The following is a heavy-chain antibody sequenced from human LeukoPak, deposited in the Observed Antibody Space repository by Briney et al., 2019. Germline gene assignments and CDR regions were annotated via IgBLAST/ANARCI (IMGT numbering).Heavy chain of an antibody. CDR2: IYPGDSDT. V-gene: IGHV5-51*01. J-gene: IGHJ5*02. Sequence: GESLKISCKGSGYSFTSYWIGWVRQMPGKGLEWMGIIYPGDSDTRYSPSLQGQVTISADKSISTAYLQWSSLKASDTAMYYCARSTYYYDSSGYTNWFDPWGQGTLVTVSS. CDR3: ARSTYYYDSSGYTNWFDP. D-gene: IGHD3-22*01. CDR1: GYSFTSYW.